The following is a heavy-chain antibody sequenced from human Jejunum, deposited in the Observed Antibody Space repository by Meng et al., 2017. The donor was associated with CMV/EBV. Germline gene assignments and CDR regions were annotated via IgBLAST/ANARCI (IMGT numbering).Heavy chain of an antibody. D-gene: IGHD1-7*01. Sequence: FYQYAMHWVRQVPGKGLEWVSGISWNSGNAGYADSVKGRFTISRDNAKNSLYLEMNSLRPDDTALYYCAKAPSGGWNYFFYFDIWGQGTLVTVSS. J-gene: IGHJ4*02. CDR1: FYQYA. CDR3: AKAPSGGWNYFFYFDI. CDR2: ISWNSGNA. V-gene: IGHV3-9*01.